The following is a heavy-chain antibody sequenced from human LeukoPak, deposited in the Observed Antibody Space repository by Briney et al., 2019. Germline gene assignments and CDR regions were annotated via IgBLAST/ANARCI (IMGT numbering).Heavy chain of an antibody. D-gene: IGHD5-24*01. J-gene: IGHJ4*02. Sequence: QPRGSLRLSCAASGFSVSNNYMTWVRQAPGKGLEWVSLIFSGGSTYYADSVKGRFTISRDDSKNTLYLQIDSLRVEDTAVYFCAGGDGDGYNPFDYWGQGTLVTVSS. CDR3: AGGDGDGYNPFDY. V-gene: IGHV3-53*01. CDR1: GFSVSNNY. CDR2: IFSGGST.